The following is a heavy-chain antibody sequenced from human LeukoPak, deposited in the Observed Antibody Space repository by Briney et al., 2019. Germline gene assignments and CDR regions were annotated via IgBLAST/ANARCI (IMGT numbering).Heavy chain of an antibody. CDR1: GYTFTSYY. Sequence: ASVKVSCKASGYTFTSYYMHWVRQAPGQGLEWMGIINPSGGSTSYAQKLQGRVTMTTDTSTSTAYMELRSLRSDDTAVYYCARDRRYYGSGSYYADYWGQGTLVTVSS. V-gene: IGHV1-46*01. CDR2: INPSGGST. D-gene: IGHD3-10*01. J-gene: IGHJ4*02. CDR3: ARDRRYYGSGSYYADY.